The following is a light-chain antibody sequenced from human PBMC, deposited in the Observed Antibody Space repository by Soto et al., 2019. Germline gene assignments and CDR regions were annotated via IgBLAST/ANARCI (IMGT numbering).Light chain of an antibody. CDR1: QSVSSN. CDR3: QQYGSSGT. Sequence: ISLPPATLATLSCRASQSVSSNLAWYQQPPGHAPRLLIYGASTRATGIPASLSGSASGTDFTLTISSLPSEDSAVYYCQQYGSSGTFGHGTQVDIK. CDR2: GAS. J-gene: IGKJ1*01. V-gene: IGKV3-15*01.